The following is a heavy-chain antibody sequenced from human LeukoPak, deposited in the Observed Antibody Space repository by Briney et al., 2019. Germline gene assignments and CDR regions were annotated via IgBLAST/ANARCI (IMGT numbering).Heavy chain of an antibody. Sequence: GGSLRLSCAASGFTFSSYAMSWVRQAPGKGLEWVSAISGSGGSTYYADSVKGRFTISRGNSKNTLYLQMNSLRAEDTAVYYCAKDRRSGYSSDWGQGTLVTVSS. J-gene: IGHJ4*02. CDR2: ISGSGGST. CDR3: AKDRRSGYSSD. CDR1: GFTFSSYA. V-gene: IGHV3-23*01. D-gene: IGHD6-19*01.